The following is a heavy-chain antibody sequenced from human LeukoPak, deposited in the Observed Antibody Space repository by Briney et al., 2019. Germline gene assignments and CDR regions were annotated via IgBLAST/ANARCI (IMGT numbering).Heavy chain of an antibody. CDR1: GDSISSSSYY. J-gene: IGHJ4*02. CDR2: IYYSGST. CDR3: ARDSGYSSGWYIDY. Sequence: SSETLSLTCTVSGDSISSSSYYWGWIRQTPGKGLEWIGSIYYSGSTYYNPSLKSRVTISVDTSKNQFSLKLSSVTAADTAVYYCARDSGYSSGWYIDYWGQGTLVTVSS. D-gene: IGHD6-19*01. V-gene: IGHV4-39*07.